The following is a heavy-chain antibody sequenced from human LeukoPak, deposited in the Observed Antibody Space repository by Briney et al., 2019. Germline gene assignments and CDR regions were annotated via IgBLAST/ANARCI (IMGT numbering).Heavy chain of an antibody. CDR3: ARSRLANWSYPPAYFDY. J-gene: IGHJ4*02. V-gene: IGHV3-48*04. Sequence: GGSLRLSCAASGFTFSSYSMNWVRQAPGKGLEWVSYISSSSSTIYYADSVKGRFTISRDNAKNSLYLQMNSLRAEDTAVYYCARSRLANWSYPPAYFDYWGQGTLVTVSS. D-gene: IGHD1-7*01. CDR2: ISSSSSTI. CDR1: GFTFSSYS.